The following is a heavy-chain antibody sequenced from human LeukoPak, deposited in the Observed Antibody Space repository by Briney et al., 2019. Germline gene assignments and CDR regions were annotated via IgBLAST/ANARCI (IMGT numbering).Heavy chain of an antibody. V-gene: IGHV3-15*01. CDR1: GFTFSNAW. CDR2: IKSKTDGGTT. Sequence: PGGSLRLSCAASGFTFSNAWMSWVRQAPGKGLEWVGCIKSKTDGGTTDYAAPVKGRFTISRDDSKNTLYLQMNSLKTEDTAVYYCTTSQHSYGDDAYWGQGTLVTVSS. CDR3: TTSQHSYGDDAY. J-gene: IGHJ4*02. D-gene: IGHD5-18*01.